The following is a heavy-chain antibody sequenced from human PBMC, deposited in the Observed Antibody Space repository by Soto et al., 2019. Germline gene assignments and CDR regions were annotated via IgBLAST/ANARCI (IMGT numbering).Heavy chain of an antibody. CDR1: GGSINSRSYF. J-gene: IGHJ4*02. CDR2: INHKEKT. CDR3: ARDRYGGFDF. Sequence: QLQLQQSGPGLVKPSETLALTCSVSGGSINSRSYFWAWIRQPPGKGLEWNVSINHKEKTYYSQSLKSRLKVSIDTSKNQFSLKLNSMTAADTAIYYWARDRYGGFDFWGLGTLVIVSS. D-gene: IGHD3-9*01. V-gene: IGHV4-39*07.